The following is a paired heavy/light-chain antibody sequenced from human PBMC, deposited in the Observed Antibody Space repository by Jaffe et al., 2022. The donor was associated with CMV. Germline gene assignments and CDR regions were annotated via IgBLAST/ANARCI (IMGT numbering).Heavy chain of an antibody. D-gene: IGHD5-18*01. V-gene: IGHV6-1*01. CDR2: TYYRSKWYN. J-gene: IGHJ4*02. Sequence: QVQLQQSGPGLVKPSQTLSLTCAISGDSVSSNSAAWNWIRQSPSRGLEWLGRTYYRSKWYNDYAVSVKSRITINPDTSKNQFSLQLNSVTPEDTAVYYCARAPDSRHTHGYSYGIFDYWGQGTLVTVSS. CDR1: GDSVSSNSAA. CDR3: ARAPDSRHTHGYSYGIFDY.
Light chain of an antibody. V-gene: IGKV1-5*03. Sequence: DIQMTQSPSTLSASVGDRVTITCRASQSISSWLAWYQQKPGKAPKLLIYKASSLESGVPSRFSGSGSGTEFTLTISSLQPDDFATYYCQQYNSYSLTFGGGTKVEIK. CDR1: QSISSW. CDR3: QQYNSYSLT. J-gene: IGKJ4*01. CDR2: KAS.